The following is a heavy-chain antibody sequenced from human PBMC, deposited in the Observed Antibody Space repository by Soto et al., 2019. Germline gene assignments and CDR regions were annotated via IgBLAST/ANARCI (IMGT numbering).Heavy chain of an antibody. D-gene: IGHD2-21*01. CDR3: ARDGEGV. J-gene: IGHJ4*02. Sequence: GGSPRLSSAAAGFSFRLNLIHGVRRVPGRVRVWVSRIITDGNTTDYVHSVKGRFTISRDNAEKILYLQMNNLRVEDTAVYDCARDGEGVWGQGTLVTVSS. CDR1: GFSFRLNL. V-gene: IGHV3-74*01. CDR2: IITDGNTT.